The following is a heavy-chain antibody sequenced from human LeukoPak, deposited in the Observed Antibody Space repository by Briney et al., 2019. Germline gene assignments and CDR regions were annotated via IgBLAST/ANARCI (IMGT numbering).Heavy chain of an antibody. CDR1: GYTFTSYG. V-gene: IGHV1-18*01. CDR2: ISAYNGNT. D-gene: IGHD2-2*01. CDR3: AILTILAVQYYYYMDV. Sequence: ASVKVSCKASGYTFTSYGISWVRQAPGQGLEWMGWISAYNGNTNYAQKFQGRVTMTTDTSTSTAYMELRSLRSDDTAVYYCAILTILAVQYYYYMDVWGKGTTVTVSS. J-gene: IGHJ6*03.